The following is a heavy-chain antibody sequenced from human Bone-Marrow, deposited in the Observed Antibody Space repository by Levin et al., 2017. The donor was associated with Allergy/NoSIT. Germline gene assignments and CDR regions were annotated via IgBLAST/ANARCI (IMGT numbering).Heavy chain of an antibody. V-gene: IGHV3-9*01. D-gene: IGHD6-13*01. CDR2: ISWNSGSI. J-gene: IGHJ4*02. CDR1: GFTFDDYA. CDR3: AKDRGEQLEGVGFFDY. Sequence: SLKISCAASGFTFDDYAMHWVQQAPGKGLEWVSGISWNSGSIGYADSVKGRFTISRDNAKNSLYLQMNSLRAEDTALYYCAKDRGEQLEGVGFFDYWGQGTLVTVSS.